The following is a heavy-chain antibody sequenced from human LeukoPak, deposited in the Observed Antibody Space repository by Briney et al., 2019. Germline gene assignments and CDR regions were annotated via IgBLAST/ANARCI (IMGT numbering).Heavy chain of an antibody. Sequence: ASVKVSCKASGYTFTSYYMHWVRQAPGQGLEWMGIINPSGGSTSYAQKFQGRVTMTRDTSTSTVYMELSSLRSEDTAVYYCARDLGIAAAGTLSDYWGQGTLVTVSS. CDR2: INPSGGST. CDR1: GYTFTSYY. J-gene: IGHJ4*02. V-gene: IGHV1-46*01. CDR3: ARDLGIAAAGTLSDY. D-gene: IGHD6-13*01.